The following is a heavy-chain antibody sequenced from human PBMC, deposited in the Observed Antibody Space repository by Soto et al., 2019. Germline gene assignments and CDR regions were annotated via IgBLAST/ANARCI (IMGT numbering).Heavy chain of an antibody. V-gene: IGHV1-2*02. J-gene: IGHJ4*02. D-gene: IGHD1-26*01. Sequence: GASVKVSCKASGYTFTGYYIHWVRQAPGQGLEWMGWINPNTGGTNYAQKFQGRVTMTRDTSFSTAYMELRALRSDDTAVYYCAREVGGTYSYFDYWGQGTLVTVSS. CDR1: GYTFTGYY. CDR3: AREVGGTYSYFDY. CDR2: INPNTGGT.